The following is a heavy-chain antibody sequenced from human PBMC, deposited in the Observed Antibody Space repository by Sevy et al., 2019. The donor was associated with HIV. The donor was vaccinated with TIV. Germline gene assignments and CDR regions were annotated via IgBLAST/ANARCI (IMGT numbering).Heavy chain of an antibody. CDR3: ARHNGFLEWLFPLGAQYYYYYGMDV. J-gene: IGHJ6*02. D-gene: IGHD3-3*01. Sequence: ASVKVSCKASGYTFTSYGISWVRQAPGQGLEWMGWISAYNGNTNYAQKLQGRVTMTTDTSTSTAYMELRSLRSDDTALYYCARHNGFLEWLFPLGAQYYYYYGMDVWGQGTTVTVSS. CDR2: ISAYNGNT. V-gene: IGHV1-18*01. CDR1: GYTFTSYG.